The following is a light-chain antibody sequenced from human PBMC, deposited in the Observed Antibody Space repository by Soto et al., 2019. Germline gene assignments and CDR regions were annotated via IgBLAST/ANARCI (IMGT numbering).Light chain of an antibody. Sequence: EIVLTQSPDPLSLSPGDRATLSCRSSQSISSYLAWYQQKPGQSPRLLIYDASNRATGIPARFSGSGSGTDFTLTISSLEPEDFAVYYCQQRSDWPPITFGQGTRLEI. V-gene: IGKV3-11*01. J-gene: IGKJ5*01. CDR2: DAS. CDR1: QSISSY. CDR3: QQRSDWPPIT.